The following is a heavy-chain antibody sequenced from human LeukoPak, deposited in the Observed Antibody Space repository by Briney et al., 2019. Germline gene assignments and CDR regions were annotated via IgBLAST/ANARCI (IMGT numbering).Heavy chain of an antibody. CDR1: GYTFIRYH. J-gene: IGHJ4*02. Sequence: ASVKASCKASGYTFIRYHIHWVRQAPGQGLEWMGIINPSGGSTSYAQKFQGRVTMTRDTATSTVYMELSSLRSDDTAVYYCARDEYDGDYWGQGTLVTVSS. CDR3: ARDEYDGDY. D-gene: IGHD3-3*01. CDR2: INPSGGST. V-gene: IGHV1-46*01.